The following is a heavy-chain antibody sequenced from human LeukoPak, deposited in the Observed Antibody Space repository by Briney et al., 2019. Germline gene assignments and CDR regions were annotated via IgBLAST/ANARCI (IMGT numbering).Heavy chain of an antibody. Sequence: SETLSLTCAVSGYSISSDYYCCWLRPPPGGGLEWIGSIYHSGSTYYNSSLKSRVTISVDTSKNQFSLKLNSVTAADTAVYYCARISRYYSDSSGFYPSHFDYWGQGTLVTVSS. CDR3: ARISRYYSDSSGFYPSHFDY. V-gene: IGHV4-38-2*01. CDR2: IYHSGST. J-gene: IGHJ4*02. D-gene: IGHD3-22*01. CDR1: GYSISSDYY.